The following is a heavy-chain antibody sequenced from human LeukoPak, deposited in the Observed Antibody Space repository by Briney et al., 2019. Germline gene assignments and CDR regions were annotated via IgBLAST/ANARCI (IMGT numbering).Heavy chain of an antibody. Sequence: SETLSLTCAVYGGSFSGYYWSWIRQPPGKGLEWIGEINHSGSTNYNPSLKSRVTISVDTSKNQFSLKLSSVTAADTAVYYCARVGCSSTSCYRHYYYYMDVWGKGTPVTVSS. CDR1: GGSFSGYY. V-gene: IGHV4-34*01. D-gene: IGHD2-2*01. CDR2: INHSGST. J-gene: IGHJ6*03. CDR3: ARVGCSSTSCYRHYYYYMDV.